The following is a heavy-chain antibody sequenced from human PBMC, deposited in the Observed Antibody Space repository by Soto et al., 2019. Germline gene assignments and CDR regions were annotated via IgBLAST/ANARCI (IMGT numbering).Heavy chain of an antibody. J-gene: IGHJ6*02. CDR3: ARERYQVISDGMDV. CDR2: INPETGGT. V-gene: IGHV1-2*02. Sequence: QVQLVQSGADVKTPGASVRVSCKASGYTFTGYYVHWVREAPGQGLEWMGWINPETGGTSYAQKFQGRVTLSRDTSINTAYLELSRLRFDDAAVYFCARERYQVISDGMDVWGQGNTVNVSS. D-gene: IGHD2-2*01. CDR1: GYTFTGYY.